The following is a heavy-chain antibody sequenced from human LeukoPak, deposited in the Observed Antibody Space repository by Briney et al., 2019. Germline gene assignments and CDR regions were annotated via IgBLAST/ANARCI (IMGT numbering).Heavy chain of an antibody. CDR2: IRYDGSNK. V-gene: IGHV3-30*02. CDR1: GFTLSSYG. CDR3: AKDRSVPAAHMGLDY. J-gene: IGHJ4*02. Sequence: GGSLRLSCAASGFTLSSYGMHWVRQAPGKGLEWVAFIRYDGSNKYYADSVKGRFTISRDNSKNTLYLQMSSLRAEDTAVYYCAKDRSVPAAHMGLDYWGQGTLVTVSS. D-gene: IGHD2-2*01.